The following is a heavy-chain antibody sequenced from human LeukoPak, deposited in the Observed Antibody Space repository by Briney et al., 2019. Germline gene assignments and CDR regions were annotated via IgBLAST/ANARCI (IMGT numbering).Heavy chain of an antibody. CDR2: MNPNSGNT. CDR3: ARDNSVRDEAWWFNP. Sequence: GASVKVSCKASGYTFTSYDINWVRQATGQGLEWMGWMNPNSGNTGYAQKFQGRVTITGNTSISTAYMELSSLRSEDTAVYYCARDNSVRDEAWWFNPWGQGTLVTVSS. CDR1: GYTFTSYD. J-gene: IGHJ5*02. D-gene: IGHD5-24*01. V-gene: IGHV1-8*03.